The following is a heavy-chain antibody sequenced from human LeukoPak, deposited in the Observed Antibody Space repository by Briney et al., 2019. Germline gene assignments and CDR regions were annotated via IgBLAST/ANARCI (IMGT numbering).Heavy chain of an antibody. Sequence: SETLSLICSVPGGSLNSFSHYWAWIRQPPGKGLEWIGCIFSSGSTYYNPSLQSQVTFSLDKSNNHFALKLTSLTAADTAVYYCARGLAHGGIANWFDPWGQGTLVTVSS. CDR2: IFSSGST. CDR3: ARGLAHGGIANWFDP. D-gene: IGHD2-21*01. J-gene: IGHJ5*02. CDR1: GGSLNSFSHY. V-gene: IGHV4-39*06.